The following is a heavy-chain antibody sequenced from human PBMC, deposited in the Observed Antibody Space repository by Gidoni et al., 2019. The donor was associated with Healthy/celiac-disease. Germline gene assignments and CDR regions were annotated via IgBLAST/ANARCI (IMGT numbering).Heavy chain of an antibody. Sequence: QVTLKESGPVLVKPTETLTLTCTVSGFSLSNARMGVSWIRQPPGKALEWLAHIFSNDEKSYITSLKRRLTISKDTSKSQVVLTMTNMDPVDTATYYCARIPDPTDYYFDYWGQGTLVTVSS. J-gene: IGHJ4*02. CDR2: IFSNDEK. CDR3: ARIPDPTDYYFDY. D-gene: IGHD3-3*01. CDR1: GFSLSNARMG. V-gene: IGHV2-26*01.